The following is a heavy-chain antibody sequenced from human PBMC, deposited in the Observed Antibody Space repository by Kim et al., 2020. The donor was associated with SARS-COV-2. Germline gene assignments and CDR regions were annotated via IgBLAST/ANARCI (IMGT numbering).Heavy chain of an antibody. J-gene: IGHJ6*02. CDR3: ARGRGDFWSGYNYYYGMDV. CDR2: IYHSGST. CDR1: GGSISSSNW. Sequence: SETLSLTCAVSGGSISSSNWWSWVRQPPGKGLEWIGEIYHSGSTNYNPSLKSRVTISVDKSKNQFSLKLSSVTAADTAVYYYARGRGDFWSGYNYYYGMDVWGQGTTVTVSS. D-gene: IGHD3-3*01. V-gene: IGHV4-4*02.